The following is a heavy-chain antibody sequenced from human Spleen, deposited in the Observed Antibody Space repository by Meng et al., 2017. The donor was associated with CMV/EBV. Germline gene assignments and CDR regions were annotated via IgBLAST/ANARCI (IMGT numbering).Heavy chain of an antibody. D-gene: IGHD2-2*01. J-gene: IGHJ5*02. CDR1: GGTFSNYA. Sequence: SVKVSCKASGGTFSNYAISWVRQAPGQGLEWMGGIIPIVGMADYAQKFQGRVTIIADKSTSTAYMELISLRSEDTAVYYCARVDQLLPTGSWGQGTLVTVSS. V-gene: IGHV1-69*10. CDR2: IIPIVGMA. CDR3: ARVDQLLPTGS.